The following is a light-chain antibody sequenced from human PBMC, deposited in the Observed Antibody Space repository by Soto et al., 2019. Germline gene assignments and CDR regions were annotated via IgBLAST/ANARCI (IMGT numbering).Light chain of an antibody. J-gene: IGKJ4*01. CDR2: GAS. CDR3: QQYNNWPLS. Sequence: EIVMTQSPATLSVSLGERATLSCRAGHSISSNLAWYQQKPGQAPRLLIYGASTGATGVPARFSGIGSGTEFTLTISSLQSEDFAVYYCQQYNNWPLSFGGGTKVESK. CDR1: HSISSN. V-gene: IGKV3-15*01.